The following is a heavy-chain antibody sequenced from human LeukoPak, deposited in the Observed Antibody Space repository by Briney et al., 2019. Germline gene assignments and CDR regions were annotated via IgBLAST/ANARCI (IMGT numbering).Heavy chain of an antibody. CDR3: AREIYGGNERPYYGMDV. Sequence: ASVKVSCKASGYTFTSYGISWVRQAPGQGLEWMGWISAHNGNTNYEQKFQGRVTMTTDTSTSTAYMELRSLRSDDTAVYYCAREIYGGNERPYYGMDVWGQGTTVTVSS. CDR1: GYTFTSYG. CDR2: ISAHNGNT. V-gene: IGHV1-18*01. J-gene: IGHJ6*02. D-gene: IGHD4-23*01.